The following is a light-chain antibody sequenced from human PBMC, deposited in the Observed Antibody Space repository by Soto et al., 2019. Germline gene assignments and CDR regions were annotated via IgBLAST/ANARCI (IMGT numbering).Light chain of an antibody. CDR3: QQLNSYPFT. Sequence: DIQLTQSPSFLSASVGDRVTITCRASQGISSYLAWYQQKPGKAPKLLIYDASTLQSGVPSRFSGSGSETEFTLTISGLQSEDFATYYCQQLNSYPFTCGPGNKVDIK. CDR2: DAS. V-gene: IGKV1-9*01. CDR1: QGISSY. J-gene: IGKJ3*01.